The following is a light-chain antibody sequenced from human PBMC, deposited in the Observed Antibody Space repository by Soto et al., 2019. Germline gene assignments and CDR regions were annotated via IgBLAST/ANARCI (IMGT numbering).Light chain of an antibody. CDR3: QQYGSSSPWT. J-gene: IGKJ1*01. Sequence: DIQMTQSPSTLSASVGDRVTITCRASQSVGSWLAWYQQKPGKAPKLLIYEAASLESGVPSRFSGSGSGTEFSLSIRSLQPDDLAGYHCQQYGSSSPWTFGQGNQVEIK. CDR1: QSVGSW. V-gene: IGKV1-5*03. CDR2: EAA.